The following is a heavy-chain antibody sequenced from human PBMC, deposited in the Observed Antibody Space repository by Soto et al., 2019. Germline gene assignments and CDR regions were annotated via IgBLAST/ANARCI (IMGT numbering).Heavy chain of an antibody. V-gene: IGHV1-69*13. J-gene: IGHJ5*02. D-gene: IGHD6-13*01. CDR2: IIPIFGTA. CDR1: GGTFSSYA. CDR3: ARDLEGGIAFFDP. Sequence: SVKVSCKASGGTFSSYAISWVRQAPGQGLEWMGGIIPIFGTANYAQKFQGRVTITADESTGTAYMELSSLRSEDTAVYYCARDLEGGIAFFDPWGQGTLVTVSS.